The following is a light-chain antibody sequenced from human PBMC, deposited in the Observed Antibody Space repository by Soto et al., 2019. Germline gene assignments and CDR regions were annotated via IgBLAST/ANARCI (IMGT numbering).Light chain of an antibody. CDR2: GAS. Sequence: TQSPPTLSLSLADRVHLXCLASQSVSSYLAWYQQKPGQAPRLLIFGASSRATGFPARFSGSGSGTEFNLTISSLQSEDFGVYYCQQYNNWPRATFGGGTKVDI. J-gene: IGKJ4*01. V-gene: IGKV3-15*01. CDR1: QSVSSY. CDR3: QQYNNWPRAT.